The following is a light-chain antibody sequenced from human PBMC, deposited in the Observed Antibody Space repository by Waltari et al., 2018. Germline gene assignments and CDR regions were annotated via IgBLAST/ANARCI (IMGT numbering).Light chain of an antibody. Sequence: DIQMTQSPSSLSASVGDRVTITCRASQGIGNYLAWYQQKPGTVPKLLIYTASTLQSGVPSRFSGSGSAADFTLTISSLQPEDAATYYCQNYNSAPFTFGPGTKVYL. CDR3: QNYNSAPFT. CDR2: TAS. J-gene: IGKJ3*01. CDR1: QGIGNY. V-gene: IGKV1-27*01.